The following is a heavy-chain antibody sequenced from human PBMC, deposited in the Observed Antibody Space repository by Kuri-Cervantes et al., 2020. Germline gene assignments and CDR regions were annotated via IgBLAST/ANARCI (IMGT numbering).Heavy chain of an antibody. Sequence: LSLTYAASGFTFSDYYMSWIRQAPGKGLEWVSYISSSGSTIYYADSVKGRFTISRDNAKNSLYLQMNSLRAEDTAVYYCARAVGYYDSSGYQTSRWGQGTLVTVSS. CDR2: ISSSGSTI. CDR1: GFTFSDYY. J-gene: IGHJ4*02. V-gene: IGHV3-11*01. CDR3: ARAVGYYDSSGYQTSR. D-gene: IGHD3-22*01.